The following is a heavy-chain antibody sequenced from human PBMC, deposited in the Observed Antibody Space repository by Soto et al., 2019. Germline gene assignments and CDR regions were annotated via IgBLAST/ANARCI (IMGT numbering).Heavy chain of an antibody. D-gene: IGHD3-10*01. Sequence: QLQLQESGPGLVKPSETLSLTCTVSGGSISSSNYYWGWIRQPPGKGLEWIASIYYSGGTYYNPSLKSRVTISVDTSKNQFSLQLSSVTAADTAVYYCARRNYGSGSYPSYFDYWGQGTLVTVSS. CDR2: IYYSGGT. V-gene: IGHV4-39*01. CDR1: GGSISSSNYY. CDR3: ARRNYGSGSYPSYFDY. J-gene: IGHJ4*02.